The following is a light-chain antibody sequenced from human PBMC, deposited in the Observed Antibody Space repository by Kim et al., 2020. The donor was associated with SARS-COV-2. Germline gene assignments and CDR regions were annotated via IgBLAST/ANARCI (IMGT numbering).Light chain of an antibody. CDR2: DGS. Sequence: SPGEGATRSCRARQSISSYLAWYQQKPGQAPRLLIYDGSNRATGIPARFGASGFGTDFTLTISSLEPEDFAVYYCQQRSNWPPLTFGGGTKVDIK. CDR1: QSISSY. CDR3: QQRSNWPPLT. V-gene: IGKV3-11*01. J-gene: IGKJ4*01.